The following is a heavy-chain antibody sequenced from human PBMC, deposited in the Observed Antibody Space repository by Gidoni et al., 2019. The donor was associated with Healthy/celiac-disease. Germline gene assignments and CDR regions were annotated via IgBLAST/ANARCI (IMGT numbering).Heavy chain of an antibody. J-gene: IGHJ4*02. Sequence: QITLKESGPTLVKPTQTLTLTCTFPGFSLSTSGVGVGWIRQPPGRALEWLALIYWNDDKRYSPSLKSRLTITKDTSKNQVVLTMTNMDPVDTATYYCAHIVWYYYDSSGQIGFDYFDYWGQGTLVTVSS. D-gene: IGHD3-22*01. CDR3: AHIVWYYYDSSGQIGFDYFDY. CDR1: GFSLSTSGVG. V-gene: IGHV2-5*01. CDR2: IYWNDDK.